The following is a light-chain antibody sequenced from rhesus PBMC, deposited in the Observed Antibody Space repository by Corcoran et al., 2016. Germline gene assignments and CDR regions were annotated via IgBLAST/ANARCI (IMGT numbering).Light chain of an antibody. CDR2: EAS. J-gene: IGKJ2*01. V-gene: IGKV1S17*01. Sequence: DIQMTQSPSSLSASVGDRVTITCRASQGITNDLAWYQQKPGETPKVLIYEASSLKSGIPSRFSGSGSGTEFTLTISSLQSEDFATYYCQHYYSTPYSFGQGTKVEIK. CDR1: QGITND. CDR3: QHYYSTPYS.